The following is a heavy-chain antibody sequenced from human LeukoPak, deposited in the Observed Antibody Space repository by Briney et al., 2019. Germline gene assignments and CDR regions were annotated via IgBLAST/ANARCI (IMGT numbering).Heavy chain of an antibody. CDR1: GYTFTSYG. V-gene: IGHV1-18*01. CDR2: ISAYNGNT. D-gene: IGHD2-2*01. J-gene: IGHJ4*02. CDR3: ARDPDPYCSSTSCSWDFDY. Sequence: ASLKVSCKASGYTFTSYGISWVRQAPGQGLEWMGWISAYNGNTNYAQKLQGRVTMTTDTSTSTAYMELRSLRSDDTAVYYCARDPDPYCSSTSCSWDFDYWGQGTLVTVSS.